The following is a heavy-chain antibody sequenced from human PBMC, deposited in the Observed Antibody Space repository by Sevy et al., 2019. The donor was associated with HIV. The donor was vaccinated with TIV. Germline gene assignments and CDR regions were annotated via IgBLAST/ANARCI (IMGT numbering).Heavy chain of an antibody. CDR1: GGTFTTSG. D-gene: IGHD6-19*01. Sequence: ASVKVSCKASGGTFTTSGISWVRQVPGQGLEWMGVIIPILGTTNYAQRFQYRVTITADESTKTAYMELSSLRSEDTAVYYCARGGGNGWYYFDYWGQATSVTVSS. CDR3: ARGGGNGWYYFDY. CDR2: IIPILGTT. V-gene: IGHV1-69*13. J-gene: IGHJ4*02.